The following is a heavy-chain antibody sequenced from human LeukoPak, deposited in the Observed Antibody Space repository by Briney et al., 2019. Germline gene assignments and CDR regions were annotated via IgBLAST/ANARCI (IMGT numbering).Heavy chain of an antibody. CDR1: GGTFSSYA. J-gene: IGHJ4*02. Sequence: GASVKVSCKASGGTFSSYAISWVRQAPGQGLEWMGGIIPIFGTANYAQKFQGRVTITTDESTSTAYMELSSLRSEDTAVYYCARKVPGGGDGYNVWGQGTLVTVSS. CDR3: ARKVPGGGDGYNV. V-gene: IGHV1-69*05. CDR2: IIPIFGTA. D-gene: IGHD5-24*01.